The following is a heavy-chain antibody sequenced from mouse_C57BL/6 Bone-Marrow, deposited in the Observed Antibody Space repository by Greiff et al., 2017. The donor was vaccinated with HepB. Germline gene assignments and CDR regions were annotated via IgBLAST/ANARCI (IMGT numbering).Heavy chain of an antibody. CDR2: IDPNSGGT. J-gene: IGHJ2*01. V-gene: IGHV1-72*01. D-gene: IGHD2-4*01. CDR1: GYTFTSYW. Sequence: QQSCKASGYTFTSYWMHWVKQRPGRGLEWIGRIDPNSGGTKYNEKFKSKATLTVDKPSSTAYMQLSSLTSEDSAVYYCARALYYDYDVVHWGQGTTLTVSS. CDR3: ARALYYDYDVVH.